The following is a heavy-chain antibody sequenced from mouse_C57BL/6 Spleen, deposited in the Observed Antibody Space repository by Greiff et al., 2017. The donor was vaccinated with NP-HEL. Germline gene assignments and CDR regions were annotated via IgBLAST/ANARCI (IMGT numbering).Heavy chain of an antibody. J-gene: IGHJ4*01. CDR2: ISSGGSYT. D-gene: IGHD1-1*01. Sequence: DVQLQESGGDLVKPGGSLKLSCAASGFTFSSYGMSWVRQTPDKRLEWVATISSGGSYTYYPDSVKGRFTISRDNAKNTLYLQMSSLKSEDTAMYYCADFITTYWGQGTSVTVSS. CDR3: ADFITTY. CDR1: GFTFSSYG. V-gene: IGHV5-6*01.